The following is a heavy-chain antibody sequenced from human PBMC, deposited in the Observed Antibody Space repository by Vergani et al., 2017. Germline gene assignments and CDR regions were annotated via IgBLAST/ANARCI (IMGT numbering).Heavy chain of an antibody. J-gene: IGHJ4*02. CDR2: VSGSSATP. Sequence: EVQLVESGGVLVQPGGSLRLSCEASGFSFPGYAMSWVRQAPGKGLEWVSSVSGSSATPYYADSVKGRFIISRDNSKNTLHLQMNSLRADDTAVYYCTKGSRGYTGYFFDYWGQGTLATVSS. V-gene: IGHV3-23*04. D-gene: IGHD5-12*01. CDR1: GFSFPGYA. CDR3: TKGSRGYTGYFFDY.